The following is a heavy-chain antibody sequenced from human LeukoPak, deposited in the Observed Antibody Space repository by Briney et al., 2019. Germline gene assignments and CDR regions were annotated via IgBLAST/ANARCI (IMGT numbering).Heavy chain of an antibody. CDR2: IKQDGSEK. V-gene: IGHV3-7*01. CDR1: GFTFSSYW. J-gene: IGHJ6*03. D-gene: IGHD3-22*01. CDR3: ASIGDSSGYYPFDHMDV. Sequence: VGSLRLSCAASGFTFSSYWMSWVRQAPGKGLEWVANIKQDGSEKYYVDSVKGRFTISRDNAKNSLYLQMNSLRAADTAVYYCASIGDSSGYYPFDHMDVWGKGTTVTVSS.